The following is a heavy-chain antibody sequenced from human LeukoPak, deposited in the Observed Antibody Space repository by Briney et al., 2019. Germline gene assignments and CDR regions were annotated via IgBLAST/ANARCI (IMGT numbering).Heavy chain of an antibody. J-gene: IGHJ4*02. CDR1: GFTFNTYG. CDR2: ITGSGLNT. Sequence: GGSLRLSCAASGFTFNTYGMTWVRQAPGKGLEWVSSITGSGLNTYYADSVKGRFTISRDNSRNTLYLQMNTLRVEDTAVYYCAKGLRILVWGRGTLVTVSS. V-gene: IGHV3-23*01. CDR3: AKGLRILV. D-gene: IGHD6-6*01.